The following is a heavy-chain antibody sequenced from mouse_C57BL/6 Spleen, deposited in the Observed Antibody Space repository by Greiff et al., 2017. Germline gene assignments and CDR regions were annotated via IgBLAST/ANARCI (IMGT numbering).Heavy chain of an antibody. Sequence: EVQRVESGGGLVKPGGSLKLSCAASGFTFSSYAMSWVRQTPEKRLEWVATISDGGSYTYYPDNVKGRFTISRNNAKNNLYLRMSHLKSEDTAMYYCASPYGYETWFAYWGQGTLVTVSA. D-gene: IGHD2-2*01. V-gene: IGHV5-4*01. J-gene: IGHJ3*01. CDR1: GFTFSSYA. CDR2: ISDGGSYT. CDR3: ASPYGYETWFAY.